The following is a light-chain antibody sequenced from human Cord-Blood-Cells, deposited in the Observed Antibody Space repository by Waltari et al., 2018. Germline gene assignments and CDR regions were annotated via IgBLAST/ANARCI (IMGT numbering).Light chain of an antibody. CDR3: CSYAGSYV. J-gene: IGLJ1*01. V-gene: IGLV2-11*02. CDR2: DVS. CDR1: SSDVGGYHY. Sequence: QSALTKPRAVSGAPGPSVTLSCTGTSSDVGGYHYVPWYQQHPGKAPKLMIYDVSKRPSGVPDRFSGSKSGNTASLTISGLQAEDEADYYCCSYAGSYVFGTGTKVTVL.